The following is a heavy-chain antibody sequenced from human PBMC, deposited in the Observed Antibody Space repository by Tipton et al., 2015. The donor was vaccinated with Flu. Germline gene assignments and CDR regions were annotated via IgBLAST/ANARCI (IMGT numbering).Heavy chain of an antibody. CDR1: GFTFSSYA. Sequence: QLVQSGGGVVQPGRSLRLSCAASGFTFSSYAMHWVRQAPGKGLEWVAVISYDGSNKYYADSVKGRFTISRDNSKNTLYLQMNSLRAEDTAVYYCARGLWFGELLLRGGLDPWGQGTLVTVSS. J-gene: IGHJ5*02. V-gene: IGHV3-30-3*01. D-gene: IGHD3-10*01. CDR3: ARGLWFGELLLRGGLDP. CDR2: ISYDGSNK.